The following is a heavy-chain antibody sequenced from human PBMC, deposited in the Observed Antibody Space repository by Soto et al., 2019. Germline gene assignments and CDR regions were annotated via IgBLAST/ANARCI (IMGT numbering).Heavy chain of an antibody. V-gene: IGHV5-51*01. Sequence: GESLKISCKGSGYSFTSYWIGWVRQMPGKGLEWMGIIYPGDSDTRYSPSFQGQVTISADKSISTAYLQWSSLKASDTAMYYWARLRDFYIAAAGYFDYWGQGTLVTVSS. CDR1: GYSFTSYW. J-gene: IGHJ4*02. D-gene: IGHD6-13*01. CDR3: ARLRDFYIAAAGYFDY. CDR2: IYPGDSDT.